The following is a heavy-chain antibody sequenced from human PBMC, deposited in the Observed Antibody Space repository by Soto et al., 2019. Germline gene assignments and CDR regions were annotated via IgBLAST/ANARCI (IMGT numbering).Heavy chain of an antibody. CDR1: GVSFKCST. Sequence: SVKVRSEACGVSFKCSTRSWVHQSNKQGLEWMGRIIPILGIANYAQKFQGRVTITADKSTSTAYMELSSLRSEDTAVYYCAREQTYCSSTSCYPHWGQGTLVTVPQ. D-gene: IGHD2-2*01. J-gene: IGHJ4*02. CDR3: AREQTYCSSTSCYPH. V-gene: IGHV1-69*04. CDR2: IIPILGIA.